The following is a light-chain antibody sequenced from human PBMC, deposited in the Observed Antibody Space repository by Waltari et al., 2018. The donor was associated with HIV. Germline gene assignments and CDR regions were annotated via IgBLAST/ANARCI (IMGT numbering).Light chain of an antibody. CDR1: RSVSSNY. V-gene: IGKV3-20*01. CDR3: QQYGTSPYT. J-gene: IGKJ2*01. CDR2: AAS. Sequence: ENALTQSPGTLSLSPGERATLSCRASRSVSSNYLTWYQQRPGQAPRLLIYAASTRATAIPDRFSGSGSGTDFTLTISRLEPEDFAVYYCQQYGTSPYTFGQGTKVEI.